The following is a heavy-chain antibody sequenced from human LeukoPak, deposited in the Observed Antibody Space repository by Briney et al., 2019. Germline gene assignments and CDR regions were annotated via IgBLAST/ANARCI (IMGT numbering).Heavy chain of an antibody. V-gene: IGHV3-21*01. D-gene: IGHD6-19*01. J-gene: IGHJ4*02. CDR2: ISSSSSYI. CDR1: RFTFSIYS. CDR3: ARGGIAVAGTGGY. Sequence: GGSLRLSCAASRFTFSIYSMNWVRDAPGKGGEWVSSISSSSSYIYYTDSVKGRFTVSRDNDKNSLYLQMNSLRAEDTAVYYCARGGIAVAGTGGYWGQGTLVTVSS.